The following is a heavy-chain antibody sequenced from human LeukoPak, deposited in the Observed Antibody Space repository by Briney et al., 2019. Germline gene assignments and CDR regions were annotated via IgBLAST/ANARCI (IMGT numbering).Heavy chain of an antibody. CDR2: ISSSSSYI. Sequence: KTGGSLRLSCAASGFTFSSYSMNWVRQAPGKGLEWVSSISSSSSYIYYADSVKGRFTISRDNAKNSLYLQMNSLRAEDTAVYYCASQLDHYFDFWGQGTLVTVSS. J-gene: IGHJ4*02. CDR3: ASQLDHYFDF. V-gene: IGHV3-21*04. CDR1: GFTFSSYS. D-gene: IGHD5-24*01.